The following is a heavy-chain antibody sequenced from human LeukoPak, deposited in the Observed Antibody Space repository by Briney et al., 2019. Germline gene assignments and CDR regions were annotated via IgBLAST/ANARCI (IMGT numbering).Heavy chain of an antibody. D-gene: IGHD3-16*01. CDR3: ARLKLGAYFDL. CDR1: GGSTSSDY. Sequence: PSETPSLTCTVSGGSTSSDYWSRIRQSPGKGLEWVGYVYNSGDTGKNPSLRSRVTILLDTSRNQCSLKLTSVSAADTAVYYCARLKLGAYFDLWGRGTLVTVSS. CDR2: VYNSGDT. J-gene: IGHJ2*01. V-gene: IGHV4-59*08.